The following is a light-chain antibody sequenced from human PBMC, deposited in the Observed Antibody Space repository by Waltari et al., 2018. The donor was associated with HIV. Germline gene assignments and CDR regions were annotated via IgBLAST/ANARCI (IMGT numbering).Light chain of an antibody. Sequence: QSALTQPAAVSGSPGQSVTISCTGTSTDVGAYNFVSWFQQYLGQAPKLLIYDVRNRPAGVSNRFSGSKSGNTASLTISGLQPEDEADYYCSSYTSSSIPDVFGGGTKLAVL. CDR2: DVR. CDR3: SSYTSSSIPDV. J-gene: IGLJ2*01. CDR1: STDVGAYNF. V-gene: IGLV2-14*03.